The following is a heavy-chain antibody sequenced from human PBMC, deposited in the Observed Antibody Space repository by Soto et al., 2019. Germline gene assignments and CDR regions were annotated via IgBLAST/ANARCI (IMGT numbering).Heavy chain of an antibody. J-gene: IGHJ4*02. D-gene: IGHD3-22*01. V-gene: IGHV1-18*04. Sequence: ASVKVSCKASGYIFTSYYISWVRQAPGQGLEWMGWISAYNGNTNYAQMLQGRVTITRDTSASTAYMELSSLRSEDTAVYYCALNYYVRSVYVYGGRGPLATVPS. CDR3: ALNYYVRSVYVY. CDR1: GYIFTSYY. CDR2: ISAYNGNT.